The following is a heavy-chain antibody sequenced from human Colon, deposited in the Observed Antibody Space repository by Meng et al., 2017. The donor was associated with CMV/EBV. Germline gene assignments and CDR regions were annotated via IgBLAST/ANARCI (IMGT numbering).Heavy chain of an antibody. D-gene: IGHD2-2*02. J-gene: IGHJ5*02. CDR1: GGTFDSYT. CDR3: ARDPVGGYCSSSTNCYNH. CDR2: IIPILGVP. V-gene: IGHV1-69*04. Sequence: SVKVSCKASGGTFDSYTINWVRQAPGQGLEWVGRIIPILGVPNYATTLKGRLTITADKSTSTAYMELSSLRSEDAAVYYCARDPVGGYCSSSTNCYNHWGQGTLVTVSS.